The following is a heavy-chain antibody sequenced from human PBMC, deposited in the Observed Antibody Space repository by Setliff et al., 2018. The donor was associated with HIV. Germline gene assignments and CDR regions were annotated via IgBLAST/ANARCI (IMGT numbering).Heavy chain of an antibody. D-gene: IGHD2-2*01. J-gene: IGHJ4*02. CDR2: MNPNSGNT. Sequence: GASVKVSCKASGYTFSNYDINWVRQATGQGLEWMGWMNPNSGNTGYAQKFQGRVTMTRNTSISTAYMELRSLRSDDTAVYYCARGPPIVVVPAALLTFDYWGQGTLVTSPQ. CDR3: ARGPPIVVVPAALLTFDY. V-gene: IGHV1-8*02. CDR1: GYTFSNYD.